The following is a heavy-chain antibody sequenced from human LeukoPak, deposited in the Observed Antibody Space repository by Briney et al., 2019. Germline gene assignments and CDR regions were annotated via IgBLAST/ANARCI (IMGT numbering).Heavy chain of an antibody. Sequence: SETLSLTCAVYGGSFSGYYWSWIRQPPGKGLEWIGEINHSGSTNYNPSLKSRVTISVDTSKNQFSLRLSSVTAADTAVYYCARQSTTVVTPGFDPWGQGTLVTVSS. J-gene: IGHJ5*02. V-gene: IGHV4-34*01. CDR2: INHSGST. D-gene: IGHD4-23*01. CDR1: GGSFSGYY. CDR3: ARQSTTVVTPGFDP.